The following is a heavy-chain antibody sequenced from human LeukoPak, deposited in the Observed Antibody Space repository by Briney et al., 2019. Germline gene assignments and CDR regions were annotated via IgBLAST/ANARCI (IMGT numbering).Heavy chain of an antibody. CDR1: GLRFSTFE. Sequence: GGSLRLSCAASGLRFSTFEMNWVRQTAGKGLEWLSYISGSGSNIYYADSVKGRFTISRDNAKNSLYLQMNSLRADDTAVYYCASLDGGIDFDYWGQGTLVTVSS. V-gene: IGHV3-48*03. D-gene: IGHD3-16*01. CDR2: ISGSGSNI. J-gene: IGHJ4*02. CDR3: ASLDGGIDFDY.